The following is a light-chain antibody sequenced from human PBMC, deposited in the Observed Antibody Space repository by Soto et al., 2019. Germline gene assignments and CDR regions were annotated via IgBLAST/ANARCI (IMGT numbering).Light chain of an antibody. CDR3: QQYDSFST. V-gene: IGKV1-5*03. CDR1: QSVGRW. J-gene: IGKJ1*01. Sequence: DIQMTQSPSTLSASVGDRVTITCRASQSVGRWLAWYQQKPGRAPTVLIYKASTLKYGVPPRFSGSGSGTEFSLTISSLPPDDSATYFCQQYDSFSTFGQGTKVEIK. CDR2: KAS.